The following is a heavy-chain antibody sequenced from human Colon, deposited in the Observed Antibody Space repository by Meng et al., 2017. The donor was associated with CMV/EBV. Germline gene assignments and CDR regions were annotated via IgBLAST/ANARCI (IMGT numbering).Heavy chain of an antibody. J-gene: IGHJ5*02. CDR3: ARCLATADIGSWFDP. V-gene: IGHV3-11*01. D-gene: IGHD2-15*01. CDR1: GFTLSHYC. CDR2: RCASGTIM. Sequence: SGFTLSHYCISWVRQARGKGLEWVTCRCASGTIMYYADSVKGRFTISRDNAKNSRYLQLNSLRGDETAVYYCARCLATADIGSWFDPWGQGTLVTVSS.